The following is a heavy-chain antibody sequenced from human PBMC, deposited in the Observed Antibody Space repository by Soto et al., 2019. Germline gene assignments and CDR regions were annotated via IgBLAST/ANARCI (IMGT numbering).Heavy chain of an antibody. CDR3: ARGSYYYDSSGCYYVGDFYY. CDR1: GGSISNSNYY. V-gene: IGHV4-39*01. J-gene: IGHJ4*02. CDR2: IYYTGNT. Sequence: ETLSLTCNVSGGSISNSNYYWGWIRQPPGKGLEWIGSIYYTGNTYYNPSLKSRVTISVDTSKNQFSLKLGSVTAADTAVYYCARGSYYYDSSGCYYVGDFYYCGQGTLVTVSS. D-gene: IGHD3-22*01.